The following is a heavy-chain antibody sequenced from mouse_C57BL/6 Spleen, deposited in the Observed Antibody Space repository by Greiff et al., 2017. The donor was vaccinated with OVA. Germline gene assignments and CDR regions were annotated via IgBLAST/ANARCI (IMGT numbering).Heavy chain of an antibody. J-gene: IGHJ2*01. Sequence: QVQLQQSGAELVRPGTSVKVSCKASGYAFTNSLIEWVKQRPGQGLEWIGLINPGSGGTNSNEKLKGKATLTADKSSSTAYMQLSSLTSEDSAVYFCARGITSVGDYWGQGTTLTVSS. CDR3: ARGITSVGDY. V-gene: IGHV1-54*01. CDR2: INPGSGGT. CDR1: GYAFTNSL. D-gene: IGHD1-1*01.